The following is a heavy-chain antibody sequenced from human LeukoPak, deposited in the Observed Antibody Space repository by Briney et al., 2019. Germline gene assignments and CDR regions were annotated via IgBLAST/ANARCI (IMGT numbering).Heavy chain of an antibody. CDR1: QDTATSYY. CDR3: ARGQQLVRRYTWFDP. J-gene: IGHJ5*02. Sequence: ASVKVSCKASQDTATSYYMHWVRQAPGQGLEWMGWINPNSGGTNYAQKFQGRVTMTRDTSISTAYMELSRLRSDDTAVYYCARGQQLVRRYTWFDPWGQGTLVTVSS. D-gene: IGHD6-13*01. V-gene: IGHV1-2*02. CDR2: INPNSGGT.